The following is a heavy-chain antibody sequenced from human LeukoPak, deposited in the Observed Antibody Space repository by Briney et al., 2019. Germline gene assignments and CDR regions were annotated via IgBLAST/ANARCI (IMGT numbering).Heavy chain of an antibody. V-gene: IGHV3-48*03. Sequence: GGSLRLSCAASGFTFSTYAMNWVRQAPGKGLEWVSYITNNGSTIYYADSVKGRFTISRDKAENSLYLQMNSLRAGDTAIYYCARDQWLAYYYHGMDVWGQGTTVTVSS. D-gene: IGHD6-19*01. CDR2: ITNNGSTI. CDR3: ARDQWLAYYYHGMDV. J-gene: IGHJ6*02. CDR1: GFTFSTYA.